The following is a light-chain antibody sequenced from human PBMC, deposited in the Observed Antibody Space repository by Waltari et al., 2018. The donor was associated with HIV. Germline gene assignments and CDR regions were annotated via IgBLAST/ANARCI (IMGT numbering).Light chain of an antibody. CDR1: QSIDTW. Sequence: DIQMTQSPSTLSTSVGDRITITCRASQSIDTWLAWYQQKPGKAPTLLVYKTSSLQSGVPSRFSGSGSGTEFTRTISSLQPDDFATYYCQHYNTSSPWTFGQGTRVDI. CDR3: QHYNTSSPWT. J-gene: IGKJ1*01. V-gene: IGKV1-5*03. CDR2: KTS.